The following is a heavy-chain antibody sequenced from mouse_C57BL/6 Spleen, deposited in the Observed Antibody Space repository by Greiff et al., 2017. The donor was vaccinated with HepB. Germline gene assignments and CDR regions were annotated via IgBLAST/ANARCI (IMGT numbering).Heavy chain of an antibody. V-gene: IGHV14-2*01. CDR1: GFNIKDYY. Sequence: EVQLQQSGAELVKPGASVKLSCTASGFNIKDYYMHWVKQRTEQGLEWIGRIDTEDGETKYAPKFQGKATITADTSSNTAYLQLSSLTSEDTAADYCAMVTGRVYDFDYWGQGTTLTVSS. CDR2: IDTEDGET. D-gene: IGHD2-2*01. J-gene: IGHJ2*01. CDR3: AMVTGRVYDFDY.